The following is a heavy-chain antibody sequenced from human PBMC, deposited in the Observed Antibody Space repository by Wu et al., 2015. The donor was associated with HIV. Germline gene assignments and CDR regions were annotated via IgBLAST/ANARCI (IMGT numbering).Heavy chain of an antibody. D-gene: IGHD3-16*01. Sequence: QVQLVQSGGEMKKVGASVKVSCKASGYTFTSYGISWVRQAPGQRPEWMGWISADDGRTKYAQKIQDRVTMTTDTSTSTAYLELRSLRSDDTAVYYCARDINSLYHDXRRGSFDIVGQGTKVNVSS. CDR2: ISADDGRT. V-gene: IGHV1-18*01. CDR3: ARDINSLYHDXRRGSFDI. CDR1: GYTFTSYG. J-gene: IGHJ3*02.